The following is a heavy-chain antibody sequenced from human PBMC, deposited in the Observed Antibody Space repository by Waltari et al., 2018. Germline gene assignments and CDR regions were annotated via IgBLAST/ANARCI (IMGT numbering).Heavy chain of an antibody. CDR3: ARGRSADGYITDL. J-gene: IGHJ5*02. V-gene: IGHV3-30*09. CDR2: ISYHGSNK. D-gene: IGHD5-12*01. CDR1: DLNFNNYA. Sequence: QMQLVESGGGVVQPGGSLRLSCRGPDLNFNNYAMQWVRQAPGKGLEWVALISYHGSNKYYADSVRGRFGISRDTSKNTVDLQMDSVRHEDTAMYFCARGRSADGYITDLWGQGTLVTVSP.